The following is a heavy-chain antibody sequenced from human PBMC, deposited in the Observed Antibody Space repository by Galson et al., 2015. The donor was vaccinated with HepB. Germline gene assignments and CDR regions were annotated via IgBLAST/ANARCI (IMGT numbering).Heavy chain of an antibody. V-gene: IGHV3-64D*06. CDR2: ISSNGGST. D-gene: IGHD6-19*01. J-gene: IGHJ4*02. CDR3: VKGVVTRYSRGWRFDY. Sequence: SLRLSCAASGFTFSSYSMHWVRQAPGKGLEYVSAISSNGGSTYYADSVKGRFTISRDNSKNTLYLQMSSLRAEDTAVYYCVKGVVTRYSRGWRFDYWGQGTLVTVPS. CDR1: GFTFSSYS.